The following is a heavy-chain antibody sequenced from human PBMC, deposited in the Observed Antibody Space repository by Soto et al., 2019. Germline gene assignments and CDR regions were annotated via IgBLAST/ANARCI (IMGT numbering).Heavy chain of an antibody. Sequence: QITLKESGPTLVKPTQTLTLTCTFSGFSLSTSAVGVGWIRQPPGKALEWLALIYWDDDNRYSPSLNTRLTIXKXTXXNQVVLTMTNVDPVDTATYYCARRYCSAGSCPFDYWGQGTLVTVSS. J-gene: IGHJ4*02. V-gene: IGHV2-5*02. CDR2: IYWDDDN. CDR3: ARRYCSAGSCPFDY. CDR1: GFSLSTSAVG. D-gene: IGHD2-15*01.